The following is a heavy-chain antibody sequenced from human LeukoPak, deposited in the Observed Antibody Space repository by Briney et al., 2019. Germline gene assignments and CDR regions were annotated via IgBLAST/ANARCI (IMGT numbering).Heavy chain of an antibody. CDR3: ARGNPYCGGDCYRGFDY. CDR1: GFTFSSYG. Sequence: GGSLRLSCAASGFTFSSYGMHWVRQAPGKGLEWVAVIWYDGSNKYYADSVKGRFTIYRDNSKNTLYLQMNSLRAEDTAVYYCARGNPYCGGDCYRGFDYWGQGTLVTVSS. D-gene: IGHD2-21*02. V-gene: IGHV3-33*01. CDR2: IWYDGSNK. J-gene: IGHJ4*02.